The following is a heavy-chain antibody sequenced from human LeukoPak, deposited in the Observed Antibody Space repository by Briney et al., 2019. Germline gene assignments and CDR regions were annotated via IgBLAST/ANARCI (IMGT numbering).Heavy chain of an antibody. Sequence: GGSLRLSCAASGFTFSSYWMHWVRQAPGKGLVWVSRLNGDGSATTYADSVKGRFTISRDNAKNSLYLQMNSLRAEDTAVYYCARDVTLGNFDYWGQGILVIVSS. J-gene: IGHJ4*02. D-gene: IGHD3-16*01. CDR1: GFTFSSYW. CDR2: LNGDGSAT. V-gene: IGHV3-74*03. CDR3: ARDVTLGNFDY.